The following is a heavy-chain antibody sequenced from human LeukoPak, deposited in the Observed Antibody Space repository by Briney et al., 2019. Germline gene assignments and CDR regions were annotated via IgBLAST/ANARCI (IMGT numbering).Heavy chain of an antibody. CDR2: ISSSSSYI. V-gene: IGHV3-48*02. Sequence: PGGSLRLSCAASGFIFNYYSMNWVRQAPGKGLEWVSYISSSSSYIYYADSVKGRFTISRDNAKNSLYLQMNSLRDEDTAVYYCTKESVTYLDYWGQGTLVTVSS. CDR1: GFIFNYYS. J-gene: IGHJ4*02. CDR3: TKESVTYLDY. D-gene: IGHD2-21*02.